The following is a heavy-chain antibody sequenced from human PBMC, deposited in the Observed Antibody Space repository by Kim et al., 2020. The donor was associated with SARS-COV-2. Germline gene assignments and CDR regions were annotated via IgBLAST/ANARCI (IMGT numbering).Heavy chain of an antibody. D-gene: IGHD1-1*01. V-gene: IGHV4-59*01. Sequence: SETLSLTCTVSGGSISSYYWSWIRQPPGKGLEWIGYIYYSGSTNYNHSLKSRVTISVDTSKNQFSLKLSSVTAADTAVYYCARVQSLDWNHFVYGMDVWGQGTTVTVSS. CDR3: ARVQSLDWNHFVYGMDV. CDR2: IYYSGST. CDR1: GGSISSYY. J-gene: IGHJ6*02.